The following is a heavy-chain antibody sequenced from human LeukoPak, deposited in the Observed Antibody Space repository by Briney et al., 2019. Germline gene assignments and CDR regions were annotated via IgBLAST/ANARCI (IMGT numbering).Heavy chain of an antibody. CDR2: IIPILGIA. CDR1: GGTFSSYA. V-gene: IGHV1-69*04. J-gene: IGHJ4*02. D-gene: IGHD3-22*01. CDR3: AETYDSSGYYPDY. Sequence: SVKVSCKASGGTFSSYAISRVRQAPGQGLEWMGRIIPILGIANYAQKFQGRVTITADKSTSTAYMELSSLRSEDTAVYYCAETYDSSGYYPDYWGQGTLVTVSS.